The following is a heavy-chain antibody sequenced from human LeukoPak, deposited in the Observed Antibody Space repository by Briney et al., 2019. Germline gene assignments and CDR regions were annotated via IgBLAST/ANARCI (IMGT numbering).Heavy chain of an antibody. J-gene: IGHJ4*02. CDR2: INHSGST. V-gene: IGHV4-34*01. D-gene: IGHD4-17*01. CDR1: GGSFSSYY. CDR3: ARGNYGDNYFDY. Sequence: TSETLSLTCAVYGGSFSSYYWTWIRQPPGKGLEWIGEINHSGSTKYNPSLKSRVTMSVDTSKTQFSLKLSVTAADTAVYYCARGNYGDNYFDYWGQGTLVTVSS.